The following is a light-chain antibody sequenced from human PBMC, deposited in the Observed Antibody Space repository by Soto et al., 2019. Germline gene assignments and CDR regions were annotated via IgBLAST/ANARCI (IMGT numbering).Light chain of an antibody. J-gene: IGKJ4*01. CDR1: RSVSTF. V-gene: IGKV3-11*01. Sequence: EFVLTQSPGTLSLSPGERATLSCRASRSVSTFLAWYQHKPGQAPRLLIYDASNRATGIPARFSGSGSGTDFTLTISSLEPEDFAIYYCQQRTSWPLTFGGGTKVEIK. CDR2: DAS. CDR3: QQRTSWPLT.